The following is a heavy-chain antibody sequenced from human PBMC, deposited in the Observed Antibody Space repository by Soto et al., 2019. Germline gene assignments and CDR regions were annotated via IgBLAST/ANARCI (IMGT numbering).Heavy chain of an antibody. CDR2: ISTYNGNT. V-gene: IGHV1-18*01. Sequence: QVHLVQSGAEVKKPGASVKVSCKASGYTFTNYGISWVRQAPGQGLEWMGWISTYNGNTNFAQNLQGRVTMTTDTSTTTAYMELRSLRPDDTAVYYCARAPSFHYYDSSRAFDYWGQGTLVTVSS. CDR1: GYTFTNYG. CDR3: ARAPSFHYYDSSRAFDY. D-gene: IGHD3-22*01. J-gene: IGHJ4*02.